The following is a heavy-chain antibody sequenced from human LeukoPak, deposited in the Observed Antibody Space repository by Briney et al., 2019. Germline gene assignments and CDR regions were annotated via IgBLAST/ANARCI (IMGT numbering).Heavy chain of an antibody. J-gene: IGHJ5*02. CDR1: GFTFSEHY. D-gene: IGHD1-1*01. V-gene: IGHV3-11*06. CDR2: ISSSGSHT. Sequence: GGSLRLSCEASGFTFSEHYMDWIRQAPGKGLEWIAFISSSGSHTNHADSVKGRFTISRDNAKNSLFLQVYSLRDEDTAVYYCARGSDWNHDVSFSWGQGTLVTVSS. CDR3: ARGSDWNHDVSFS.